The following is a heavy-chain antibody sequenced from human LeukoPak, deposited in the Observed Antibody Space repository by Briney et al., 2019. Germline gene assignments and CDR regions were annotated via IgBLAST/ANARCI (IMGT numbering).Heavy chain of an antibody. V-gene: IGHV3-23*01. CDR2: ISGSGGST. CDR3: AKSGGSCSGGSCYYYYYYMDV. J-gene: IGHJ6*03. D-gene: IGHD2-15*01. CDR1: GFTFSSYA. Sequence: PGGSLRLSCAASGFTFSSYASSWVRRAPGKGLEWVSTISGSGGSTYYADSVKGRFTISRDNSKNTLYLQMNSLRAEDTAVYYCAKSGGSCSGGSCYYYYYYMDVWGKGTTVTVSS.